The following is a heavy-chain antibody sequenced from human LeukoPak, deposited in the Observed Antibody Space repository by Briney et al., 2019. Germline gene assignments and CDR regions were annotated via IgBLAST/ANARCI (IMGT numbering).Heavy chain of an antibody. V-gene: IGHV4-34*01. CDR1: GGSFSGYY. Sequence: SETLSLTCAVYGGSFSGYYWSWIRQPPGKGLEWIGEINHSGSTNYNPSLKSRVTISVDTSKNQFSLKLSSVTAADTAVYYCARGRFTTPRKWYFDLWGRGTLVTVSS. D-gene: IGHD4-17*01. J-gene: IGHJ2*01. CDR2: INHSGST. CDR3: ARGRFTTPRKWYFDL.